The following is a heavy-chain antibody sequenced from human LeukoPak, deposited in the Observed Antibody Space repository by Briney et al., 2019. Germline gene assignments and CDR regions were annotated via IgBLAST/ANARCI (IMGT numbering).Heavy chain of an antibody. V-gene: IGHV4-59*12. CDR2: ITYSGST. CDR3: ARCSGSYYNAFEI. CDR1: GGSISSYH. D-gene: IGHD1-26*01. Sequence: SETLSLTCTVSGGSISSYHWSWIRQPPGEGLEWISYITYSGSTNYNPSLRSRVTMSVDTSKNQFSLKLSSVTAADTAVYYCARCSGSYYNAFEIWGQGTMVTVSS. J-gene: IGHJ3*02.